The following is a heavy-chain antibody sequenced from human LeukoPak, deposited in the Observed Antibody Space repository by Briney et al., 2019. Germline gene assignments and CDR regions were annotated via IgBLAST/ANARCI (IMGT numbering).Heavy chain of an antibody. V-gene: IGHV1-69*05. CDR1: GGTFSSYA. D-gene: IGHD1-26*01. Sequence: SVKVSCKASGGTFSSYAISWVRQAPGQGLEWMGGIIRIFGTANYAQKFQGRVTMTRDTSTSTVYMELSSLRSEDTAVYYCARGALSGTCDYWGQGTLVTVSS. CDR2: IIRIFGTA. CDR3: ARGALSGTCDY. J-gene: IGHJ4*02.